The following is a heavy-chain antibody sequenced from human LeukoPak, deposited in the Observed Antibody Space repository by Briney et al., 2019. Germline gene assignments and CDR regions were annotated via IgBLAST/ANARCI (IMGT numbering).Heavy chain of an antibody. D-gene: IGHD2-15*01. CDR2: ISAYNGNT. V-gene: IGHV1-18*01. J-gene: IGHJ5*02. CDR3: ARVSCKRYCSGGYRFDP. Sequence: ASVKVSCKASGYTFTSYGISWVRQAPGQGLEWMGWISAYNGNTNYAQKLQGRVTMTTDTSTSTAYMELRSLRSDDTAVYYCARVSCKRYCSGGYRFDPWGQGTLVTVSS. CDR1: GYTFTSYG.